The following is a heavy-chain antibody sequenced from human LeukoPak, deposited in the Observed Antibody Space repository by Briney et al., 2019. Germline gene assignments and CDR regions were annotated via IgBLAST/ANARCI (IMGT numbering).Heavy chain of an antibody. J-gene: IGHJ5*02. V-gene: IGHV3-7*01. Sequence: GGSLRLSCAASGFTFSSYGMHWVRQAPGKGLEWVANIKEDGSEKYYVDSVKGRFTISRDNAKNSLYLQMNSLRAEDTAVYYCARLVVVVTANWFDPWGQGTLVTVSS. CDR2: IKEDGSEK. CDR1: GFTFSSYG. D-gene: IGHD2-21*02. CDR3: ARLVVVVTANWFDP.